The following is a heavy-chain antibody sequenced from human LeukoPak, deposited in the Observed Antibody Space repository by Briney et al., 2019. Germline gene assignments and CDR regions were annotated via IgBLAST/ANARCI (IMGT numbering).Heavy chain of an antibody. V-gene: IGHV3-7*01. Sequence: PGGSLRLSCAASGFTFSTYGMIWVRQAPGKGLEWVANIKQDGSEKYYVDSVKGRFTISRDNAKNSLYLQMNSLRAEDTAVYYCARERRQWQPFDIWGQGTMVTVSS. CDR2: IKQDGSEK. D-gene: IGHD6-19*01. CDR1: GFTFSTYG. J-gene: IGHJ3*02. CDR3: ARERRQWQPFDI.